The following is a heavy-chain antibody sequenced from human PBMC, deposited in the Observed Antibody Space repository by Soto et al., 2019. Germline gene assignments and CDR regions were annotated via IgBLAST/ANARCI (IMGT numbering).Heavy chain of an antibody. V-gene: IGHV1-46*01. CDR3: ARVRGGGSEYFFDY. CDR2: VNPSGGTT. D-gene: IGHD2-15*01. J-gene: IGHJ4*02. CDR1: GYTFTRYN. Sequence: ASVKVSCKASGYTFTRYNVHWVRQAPGQGLEWMAIVNPSGGTTYYVQKFEGRVTLTTDTSTSTVYMELSSLRSDDTAVYYCARVRGGGSEYFFDYWGQGTLVTVSS.